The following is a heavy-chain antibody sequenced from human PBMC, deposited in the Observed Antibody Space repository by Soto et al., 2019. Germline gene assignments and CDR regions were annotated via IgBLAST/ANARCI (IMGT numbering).Heavy chain of an antibody. V-gene: IGHV4-59*01. CDR3: ARAVAVAGTFSFDI. CDR1: GGSISSYY. D-gene: IGHD6-19*01. CDR2: IYYSGST. J-gene: IGHJ3*02. Sequence: SETLSLTCTVSGGSISSYYWSWIRQPPGKGLEWIGYIYYSGSTNYNPSLKSRVTISVDTSKNQFSLKLSSVTAADTAVYYCARAVAVAGTFSFDIWGQGTMVTVSS.